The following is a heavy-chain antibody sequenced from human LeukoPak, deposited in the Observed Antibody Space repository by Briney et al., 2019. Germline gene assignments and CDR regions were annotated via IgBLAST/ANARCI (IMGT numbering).Heavy chain of an antibody. Sequence: ASVKVSFKASVGTFSSYAISWVRQAPGQALEWMGGIIPIFGTANYAQKFQGRVTITTDESTSTAYMELSSLRSEDTAVYYCARDGYYDSSYSFDYWGQGTLVTVSS. J-gene: IGHJ4*02. V-gene: IGHV1-69*05. CDR1: VGTFSSYA. D-gene: IGHD3-22*01. CDR2: IIPIFGTA. CDR3: ARDGYYDSSYSFDY.